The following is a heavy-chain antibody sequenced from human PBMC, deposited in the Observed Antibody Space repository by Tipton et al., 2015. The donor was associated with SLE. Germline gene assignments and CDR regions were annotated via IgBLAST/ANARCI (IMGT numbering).Heavy chain of an antibody. V-gene: IGHV3-11*06. J-gene: IGHJ4*02. CDR1: GFTFSDYY. Sequence: GSLRLSCAASGFTFSDYYMSWIRQAPGKGLEWVSYISSSSSYTNYADSVKGRFTISRDNAKNSLYLQMNSLRAEDTAVYYCARRPYSSSWDYWGQRTLVTVSS. CDR3: ARRPYSSSWDY. CDR2: ISSSSSYT. D-gene: IGHD6-13*01.